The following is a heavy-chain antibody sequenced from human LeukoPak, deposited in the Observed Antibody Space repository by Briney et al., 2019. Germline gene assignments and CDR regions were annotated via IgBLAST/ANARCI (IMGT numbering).Heavy chain of an antibody. CDR2: ISSNGGST. J-gene: IGHJ4*02. D-gene: IGHD4-23*01. CDR1: GFTFSSYA. Sequence: GGSLRLSCAASGFTFSSYAMHWVRQAPGKGLEYVSAISSNGGSTYYANSVKGRFTISRDNSKNTLYLQMGSLRAEDMAVYYCARGHPHGGKDKPCDYWGQGTLVTVSS. V-gene: IGHV3-64*01. CDR3: ARGHPHGGKDKPCDY.